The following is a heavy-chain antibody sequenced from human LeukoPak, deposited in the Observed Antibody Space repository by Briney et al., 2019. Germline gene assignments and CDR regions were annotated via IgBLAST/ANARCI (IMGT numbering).Heavy chain of an antibody. CDR2: IYYSGST. CDR3: ASRTYYYGSETYYGGGFFDY. V-gene: IGHV4-30-4*01. Sequence: NPSQTLSLTCTVSGGSISSGDYYWSWIRQPPGKGLEWIGYIYYSGSTYYNPSLKSRFTISLDTSKNQFSLQLSSVTAADTAVYYCASRTYYYGSETYYGGGFFDYWGQGTLVTVSS. CDR1: GGSISSGDYY. D-gene: IGHD3-10*01. J-gene: IGHJ4*02.